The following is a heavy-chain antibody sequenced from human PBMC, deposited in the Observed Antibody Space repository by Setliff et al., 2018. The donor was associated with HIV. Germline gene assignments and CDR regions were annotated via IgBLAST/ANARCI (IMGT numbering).Heavy chain of an antibody. CDR2: IYTSGST. D-gene: IGHD3-10*01. J-gene: IGHJ4*02. CDR3: ARESYFYYFDY. CDR1: GGSISSGTYY. Sequence: ASETLSLTCTVSGGSISSGTYYWSWIRQPAGKGLEWIGRIYTSGSTNYNPSLKSRVTISVDTSKNQLSLKLGSVTAADAAVYYCARESYFYYFDYWGQGTLVTLL. V-gene: IGHV4-61*02.